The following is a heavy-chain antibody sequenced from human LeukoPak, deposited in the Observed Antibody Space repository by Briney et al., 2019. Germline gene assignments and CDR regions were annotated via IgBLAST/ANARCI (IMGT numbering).Heavy chain of an antibody. J-gene: IGHJ4*02. CDR2: IIPIFGTA. Sequence: SVKVSCKASGGTFSSYAISWVRQAPGQGLEWMRGIIPIFGTANYAQKFQGRVTITADESTSTAYMELSSLRSEDTAVYYCAREYYYDSRGYAYWGQGTLVTVSS. D-gene: IGHD3-22*01. V-gene: IGHV1-69*13. CDR1: GGTFSSYA. CDR3: AREYYYDSRGYAY.